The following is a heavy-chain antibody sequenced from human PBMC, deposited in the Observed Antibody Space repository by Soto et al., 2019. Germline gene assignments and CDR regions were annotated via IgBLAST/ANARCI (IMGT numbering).Heavy chain of an antibody. J-gene: IGHJ5*02. CDR2: ISTYSGGT. Sequence: ASLKVSCKSSGYSFLTCYSRWVRQAPGQGLEWMGWISTYSGGTKYAQKFQGRVTMTTDTSTTTAYLELRSLRSDDTAVYYCARHHGPTTSENWFDPWGQGTLVTVSS. V-gene: IGHV1-18*01. CDR1: GYSFLTCY. D-gene: IGHD5-12*01. CDR3: ARHHGPTTSENWFDP.